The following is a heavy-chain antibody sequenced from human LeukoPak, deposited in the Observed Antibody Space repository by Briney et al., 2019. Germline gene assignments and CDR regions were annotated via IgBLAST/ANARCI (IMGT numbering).Heavy chain of an antibody. J-gene: IGHJ3*02. CDR2: ISGSGGST. Sequence: GGSLRLSCAASGFTFSSYAMSWVRQAPGKGLEWVSAISGSGGSTYYADSVKGRFTISRDNSKNTLYLQMNSLRAEDTAVYYCANPYYDFWSGITTSDAFDIWGQGTMVTVSS. CDR3: ANPYYDFWSGITTSDAFDI. V-gene: IGHV3-23*01. D-gene: IGHD3-3*01. CDR1: GFTFSSYA.